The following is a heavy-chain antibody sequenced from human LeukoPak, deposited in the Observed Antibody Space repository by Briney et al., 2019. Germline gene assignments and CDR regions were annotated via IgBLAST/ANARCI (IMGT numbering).Heavy chain of an antibody. CDR3: AKVAKYYYGSETYYFFEH. V-gene: IGHV3-48*04. D-gene: IGHD3-10*01. CDR2: ISSSGSTI. Sequence: GGSLRLSCAASGFIFSSYSMNWVRQAPGKGLEWVSYISSSGSTIYYADSVKGRFTISRDNAKNSLYLQMNSLRVEDTAVYYCAKVAKYYYGSETYYFFEHWGQGTPVTASS. J-gene: IGHJ4*02. CDR1: GFIFSSYS.